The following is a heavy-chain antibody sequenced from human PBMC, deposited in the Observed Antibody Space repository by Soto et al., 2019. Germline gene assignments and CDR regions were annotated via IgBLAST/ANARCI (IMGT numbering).Heavy chain of an antibody. Sequence: QVQLQESGPGLVKPSGTLSLTCAVSGGSISSSNWWNWVRQPPGKGLEWIGEIYHTGSTSYNPSLKRRVTISVDKSKYQFSVKLSSVTAADTAFYYCAGRRDGSGSLDYWGQGTLVTVSS. CDR2: IYHTGST. J-gene: IGHJ4*02. V-gene: IGHV4-4*02. CDR1: GGSISSSNW. CDR3: AGRRDGSGSLDY. D-gene: IGHD3-10*01.